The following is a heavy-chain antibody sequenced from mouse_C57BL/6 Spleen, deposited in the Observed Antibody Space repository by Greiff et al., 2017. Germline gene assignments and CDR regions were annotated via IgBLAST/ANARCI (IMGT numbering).Heavy chain of an antibody. CDR2: IHPNSGST. CDR1: GYTFTSYW. J-gene: IGHJ2*01. V-gene: IGHV1-64*01. CDR3: ARGALYDGYYTDY. Sequence: QVQLQQPGAELVKPGASVKLSCKASGYTFTSYWMPWLRRRPGQGLEWIGMIHPNSGSTTDNEKFKSKATLTVDKSSSTAYMQLSSLTSEDSAVYYCARGALYDGYYTDYWGQGTTLTVSS. D-gene: IGHD2-3*01.